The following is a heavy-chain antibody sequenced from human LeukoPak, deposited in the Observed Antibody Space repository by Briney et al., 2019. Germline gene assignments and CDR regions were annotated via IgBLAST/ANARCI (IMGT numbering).Heavy chain of an antibody. Sequence: GGSLRLSCGASGFTFSRYWMNWVRQVPGKGLMWVAHINTNGDSANYADSVKGRFTISRDNAKSTLSLQMNSLRAEDTAIYYCVRDNAYTFDYWGQGTLVTVSS. CDR3: VRDNAYTFDY. CDR1: GFTFSRYW. D-gene: IGHD5-24*01. CDR2: INTNGDSA. V-gene: IGHV3-74*01. J-gene: IGHJ4*01.